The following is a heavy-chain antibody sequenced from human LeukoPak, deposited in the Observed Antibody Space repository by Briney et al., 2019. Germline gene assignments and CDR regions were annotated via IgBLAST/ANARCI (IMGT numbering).Heavy chain of an antibody. J-gene: IGHJ6*02. D-gene: IGHD2-15*01. V-gene: IGHV5-51*01. Sequence: GESLKISCKGSGYSFTSYWIGWVRQMPGKGLEWMGIIYPGDSDTRYSPSFQGQVTISADKSISTAYLQWSSLKASDTAMYYCARHTQGYCSGGSCSHYYYYYGMDVWGQRTTVTVSS. CDR2: IYPGDSDT. CDR1: GYSFTSYW. CDR3: ARHTQGYCSGGSCSHYYYYYGMDV.